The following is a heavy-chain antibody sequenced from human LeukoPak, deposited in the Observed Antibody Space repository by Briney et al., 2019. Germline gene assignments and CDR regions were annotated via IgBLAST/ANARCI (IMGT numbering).Heavy chain of an antibody. J-gene: IGHJ4*02. D-gene: IGHD3/OR15-3a*01. CDR2: ISYDGSNK. CDR1: GFTFSSYA. V-gene: IGHV3-30*04. CDR3: ARPSFRTGSYFDH. Sequence: PGGSLRLSCAASGFTFSSYAMHWVRQAPGKGLEWVAVISYDGSNKYYADSVKGRFTISRDNTKTSLYLQMNSLRVEDTAVYYCARPSFRTGSYFDHWGQGTLVTVSS.